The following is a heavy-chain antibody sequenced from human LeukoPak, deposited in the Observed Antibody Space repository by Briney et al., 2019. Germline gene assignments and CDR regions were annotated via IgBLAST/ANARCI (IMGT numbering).Heavy chain of an antibody. CDR1: GGTFSSYA. V-gene: IGHV1-69*13. CDR3: ARGRLVRRHIGAFDI. J-gene: IGHJ3*02. D-gene: IGHD6-6*01. Sequence: SVKVSCKASGGTFSSYAISWVRQAPGQGLEWMGGIIPIFGTANYARKFQGRVTITADESTSTAYMELSSLRSEDTAVYYCARGRLVRRHIGAFDIWGQGTMVTVSS. CDR2: IIPIFGTA.